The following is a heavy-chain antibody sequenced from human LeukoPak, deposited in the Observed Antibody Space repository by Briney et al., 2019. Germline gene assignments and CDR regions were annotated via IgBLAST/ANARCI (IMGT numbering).Heavy chain of an antibody. J-gene: IGHJ6*03. Sequence: PSETLSLTCAVYGGSFSGYYWGWIRQPPGKGLEWIGSIYHSGSTYYNPSLKSRVTISVDTSKNQFSLKLSSVTAADTAVYYCARHRYYYYYMDVWGKGTTVTISS. CDR3: ARHRYYYYYMDV. V-gene: IGHV4-34*01. CDR1: GGSFSGYY. CDR2: IYHSGST.